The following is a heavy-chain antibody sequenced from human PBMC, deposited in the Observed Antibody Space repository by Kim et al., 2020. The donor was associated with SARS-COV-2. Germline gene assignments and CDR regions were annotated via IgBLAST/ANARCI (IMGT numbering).Heavy chain of an antibody. J-gene: IGHJ6*01. CDR3: ARDRDFWICYHYGM. V-gene: IGHV3-33*01. CDR2: IWIDGSNK. Sequence: GGSLRLSCAASGFTFSSYGMHWVRQAPGKGLEWVAGIWIDGSNKYYADSVKGRFTISRDNSKNTLYLQMNSLRAEDTAVYYCARDRDFWICYHYGM. CDR1: GFTFSSYG. D-gene: IGHD3-3*01.